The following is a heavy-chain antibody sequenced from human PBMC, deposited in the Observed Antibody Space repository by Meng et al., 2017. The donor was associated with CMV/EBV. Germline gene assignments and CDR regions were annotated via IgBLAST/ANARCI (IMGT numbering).Heavy chain of an antibody. J-gene: IGHJ6*02. Sequence: ASVKVSCKASGYTFTSYGISWVRQAPGQGLEWMGWINPNSGGTNYAQKFQGRVTMTRDTSISTAYMELSRLRSDDTAVYYCARERVIVVVPAATTYYYYGMDVWGQGTTVTVSS. CDR1: GYTFTSYG. D-gene: IGHD2-2*01. V-gene: IGHV1-2*02. CDR3: ARERVIVVVPAATTYYYYGMDV. CDR2: INPNSGGT.